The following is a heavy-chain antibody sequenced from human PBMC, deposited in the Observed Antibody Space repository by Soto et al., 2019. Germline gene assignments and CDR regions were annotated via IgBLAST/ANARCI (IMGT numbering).Heavy chain of an antibody. Sequence: QVQLQESGPGLVKPSQTLSLTCTVSGDSISSGDYYWSWIRQPPGKGLEWIGYISSSGNTYYNPSLSSRITISVETSKNQFSLNLSSVTAADTAVYYCARSAYALDEYFQHWGQGTLVTVSS. J-gene: IGHJ1*01. CDR1: GDSISSGDYY. CDR3: ARSAYALDEYFQH. CDR2: ISSSGNT. D-gene: IGHD5-12*01. V-gene: IGHV4-30-4*01.